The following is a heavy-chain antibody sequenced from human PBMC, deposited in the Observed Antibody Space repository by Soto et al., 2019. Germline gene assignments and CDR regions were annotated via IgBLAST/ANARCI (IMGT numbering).Heavy chain of an antibody. CDR1: GGSGSGYH. J-gene: IGHJ4*02. Sequence: QVQLQESGPRLVKPSETLSLTCTVSGGSGSGYHWNWVRQPPGKTLEWIGHIYHSGTTNYNPSLNSRITISIDTSKNQFSLKMNSVTAADTAVYYCARGQTNIWYFDHWGQGTLVTVSS. CDR3: ARGQTNIWYFDH. V-gene: IGHV4-59*02. CDR2: IYHSGTT.